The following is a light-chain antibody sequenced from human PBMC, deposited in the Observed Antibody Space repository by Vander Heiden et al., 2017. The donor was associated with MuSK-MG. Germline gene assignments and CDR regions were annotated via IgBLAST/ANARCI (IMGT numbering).Light chain of an antibody. CDR2: QDT. Sequence: SYALTQPPSVSVAPGQTANITCSGDKLGDKYACWYQQKPGQSPVLVIYQDTERPSGIPERFSGSNSGNTATLTISGTQAVDEADYYCQAWASSTALVFGGGTKLTVL. CDR1: KLGDKY. V-gene: IGLV3-1*01. CDR3: QAWASSTALV. J-gene: IGLJ3*02.